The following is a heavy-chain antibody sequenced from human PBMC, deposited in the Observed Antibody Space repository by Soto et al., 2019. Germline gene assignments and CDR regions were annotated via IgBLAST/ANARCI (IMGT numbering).Heavy chain of an antibody. J-gene: IGHJ4*02. CDR1: GGTFSRHA. Sequence: QVQLVQSGAEVRKPGSSVKVSCKASGGTFSRHAISWVRQAPGQGLEWMGGIIPIFGTANHAQKFQGRVTIIADKSRSTVYMELGSLSSEDTAMYYCARGWGYDSNDYYYAYWGQGTLVIVSS. CDR3: ARGWGYDSNDYYYAY. CDR2: IIPIFGTA. D-gene: IGHD3-22*01. V-gene: IGHV1-69*06.